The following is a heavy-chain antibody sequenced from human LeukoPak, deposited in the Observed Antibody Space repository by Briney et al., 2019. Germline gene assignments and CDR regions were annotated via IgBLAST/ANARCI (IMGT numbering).Heavy chain of an antibody. Sequence: LSGGSLRLSCAASGFTFGSYDMPWVRQATGKGLEWVSAIGTAGDTYYPGSVKGRFTISRENAKNSLYLQMNSLRAGDTAVYYCARRTPAAISNYGMDVWGQGTTVTVSS. CDR2: IGTAGDT. J-gene: IGHJ6*02. CDR1: GFTFGSYD. V-gene: IGHV3-13*01. CDR3: ARRTPAAISNYGMDV. D-gene: IGHD2-2*01.